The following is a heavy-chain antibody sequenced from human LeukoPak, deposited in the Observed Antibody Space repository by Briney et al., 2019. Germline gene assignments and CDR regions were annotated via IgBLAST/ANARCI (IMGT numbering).Heavy chain of an antibody. CDR1: TFTVGNEW. J-gene: IGHJ6*03. CDR2: IWNDGSEK. D-gene: IGHD2-2*01. CDR3: AKDTSASIYYMEV. V-gene: IGHV3-33*06. Sequence: RSPRLSSAAATFTVGNEWMSWGCQAPGKGLEWVAVIWNDGSEKYFAESVKGRFTISRDNSNNTLYLQIGTLRAEDTAVYYCAKDTSASIYYMEVWGKGTTATVSS.